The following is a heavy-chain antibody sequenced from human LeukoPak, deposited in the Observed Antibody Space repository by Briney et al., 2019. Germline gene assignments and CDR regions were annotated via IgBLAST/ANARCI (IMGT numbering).Heavy chain of an antibody. D-gene: IGHD3-10*01. J-gene: IGHJ5*02. CDR2: IIPIFGTA. CDR1: GGTFSSYA. Sequence: GASVKVSCKASGGTFSSYAISWVRQAPGQGLEWVGGIIPIFGTANYAQKFQGRVTITADESTSTACMELSSLRSEDTAVYYCAREQLLWFGELFRGNWFDPWGQGTLVTVSS. V-gene: IGHV1-69*13. CDR3: AREQLLWFGELFRGNWFDP.